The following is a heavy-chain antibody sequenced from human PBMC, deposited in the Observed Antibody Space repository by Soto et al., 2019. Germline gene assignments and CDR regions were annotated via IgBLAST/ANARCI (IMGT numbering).Heavy chain of an antibody. J-gene: IGHJ4*02. Sequence: EVRLLESGGGLVKPGGSLGLSCPTSGLTFSNYARGWVARAQGGGRGWVSSMSGSSSTTYYADSVRGRFTISRDRSKNTLYLQMSSLRAEDTALYYCAKNQERELPRVIDFWGQGTLVTVSS. V-gene: IGHV3-23*01. CDR3: AKNQERELPRVIDF. CDR2: MSGSSSTT. CDR1: GLTFSNYA. D-gene: IGHD1-7*01.